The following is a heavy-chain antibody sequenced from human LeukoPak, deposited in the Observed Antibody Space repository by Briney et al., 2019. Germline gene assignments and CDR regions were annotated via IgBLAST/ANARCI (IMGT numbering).Heavy chain of an antibody. V-gene: IGHV3-30*18. CDR2: ISYDGSNK. J-gene: IGHJ3*02. CDR3: AKDITMISPGAFDI. Sequence: PGRSLRLSCAASGFTFSSYGVHWVRQAPGKGLEWVAVISYDGSNKYYADSVKGRFTISRDNSKNTLYLQMNSLRAEDTAVYYCAKDITMISPGAFDIWGQGTMVTVSS. CDR1: GFTFSSYG. D-gene: IGHD3-22*01.